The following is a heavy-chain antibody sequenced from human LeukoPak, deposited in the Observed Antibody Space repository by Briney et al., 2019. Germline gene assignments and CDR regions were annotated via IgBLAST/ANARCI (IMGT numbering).Heavy chain of an antibody. V-gene: IGHV1-2*02. Sequence: ASVKVSCKASGYTFTGYYMHWVRQAPGQGLEWMGWINPNSGGTNYAQKFQGRVTMTRDTSISTAYMELSRLRSDDTAVYYRAREAPGYCSGGSCYSADYYYYGMDVWGQGTTVTASS. D-gene: IGHD2-15*01. J-gene: IGHJ6*02. CDR3: AREAPGYCSGGSCYSADYYYYGMDV. CDR2: INPNSGGT. CDR1: GYTFTGYY.